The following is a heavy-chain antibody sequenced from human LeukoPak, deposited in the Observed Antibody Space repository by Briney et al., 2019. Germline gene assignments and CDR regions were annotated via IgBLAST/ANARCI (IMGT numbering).Heavy chain of an antibody. D-gene: IGHD4-17*01. V-gene: IGHV1-18*01. CDR1: GYTFTIYG. CDR3: ARGSTVTTEGDAFDI. CDR2: ISAYNGNT. Sequence: ASVKVSCKASGYTFTIYGISWVRQAPGQGLEWMGWISAYNGNTNYAQKLQGRVTMTTDTSTSTAYMELRSLRSDDTAVYYCARGSTVTTEGDAFDIWGQGTMVTVSS. J-gene: IGHJ3*02.